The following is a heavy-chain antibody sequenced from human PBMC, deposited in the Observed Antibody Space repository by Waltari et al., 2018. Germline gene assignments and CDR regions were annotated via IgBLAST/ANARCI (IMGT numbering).Heavy chain of an antibody. D-gene: IGHD2-2*01. Sequence: QLQLQGSGPGLVKPSETLSLTCTVSGGSISSSSYYWGWIRQPPGKGLEWIGNIYYSGSTYYNPSLKSRVTISVDTSKNQFSLKLSSVTAADTAVYYCARIVVPAYYYYYMDVWGKGTTVTISS. V-gene: IGHV4-39*07. J-gene: IGHJ6*03. CDR1: GGSISSSSYY. CDR2: IYYSGST. CDR3: ARIVVPAYYYYYMDV.